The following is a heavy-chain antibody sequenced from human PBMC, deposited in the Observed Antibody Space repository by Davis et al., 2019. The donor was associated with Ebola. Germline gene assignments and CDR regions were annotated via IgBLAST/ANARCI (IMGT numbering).Heavy chain of an antibody. CDR2: ISSSSSYI. Sequence: WGSLRLSCAASGFTFSSYSMNWVRQAPGKGLEWVSSISSSSSYIYYADSVKGRFTISRDNAKNSLYLQMNSLRAEDTAVYYCARGQLAARPGYYYGMDVWGQGTTVTVSS. CDR3: ARGQLAARPGYYYGMDV. J-gene: IGHJ6*02. D-gene: IGHD6-6*01. CDR1: GFTFSSYS. V-gene: IGHV3-21*01.